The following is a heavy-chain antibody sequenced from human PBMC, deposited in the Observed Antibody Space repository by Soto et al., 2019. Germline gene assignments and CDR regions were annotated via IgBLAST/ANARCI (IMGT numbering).Heavy chain of an antibody. D-gene: IGHD2-2*01. V-gene: IGHV4-31*03. CDR1: GGSISSGGYY. J-gene: IGHJ4*02. Sequence: SETLSLTCTVSGGSISSGGYYWSWIRQHPGKGLEWIGYIYYSGSTYYNPSLKSRVTISVDTSKNQFPLKLSSVTAADTAVYYCARLYCSSTSCFRDFDYWGQGTLVTVSS. CDR3: ARLYCSSTSCFRDFDY. CDR2: IYYSGST.